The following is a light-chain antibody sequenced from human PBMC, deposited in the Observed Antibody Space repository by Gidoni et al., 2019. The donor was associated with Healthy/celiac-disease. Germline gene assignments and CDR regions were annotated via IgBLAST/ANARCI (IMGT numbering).Light chain of an antibody. CDR1: QGISSY. Sequence: EIQLTRSPSFLSASVGDRVTITCRASQGISSYLDWYQQKPGKAPKLLIYAASTLQSGVPSRFSGSGSGTEFTLTISSLQPEDFATYYCQQLNSYRLTFGGGTKVEIK. J-gene: IGKJ4*01. CDR2: AAS. V-gene: IGKV1-9*01. CDR3: QQLNSYRLT.